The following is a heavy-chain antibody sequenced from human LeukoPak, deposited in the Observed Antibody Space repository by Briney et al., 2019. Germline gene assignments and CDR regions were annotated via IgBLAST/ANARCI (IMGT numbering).Heavy chain of an antibody. CDR1: GFTFSSYA. D-gene: IGHD3-22*01. J-gene: IGHJ4*02. CDR2: IKSKANGGAT. Sequence: PGGSLRLSCAASGFTFSSYAMTWVRQGPGKGLEWVGHIKSKANGGATDYAAPVKGRFTISRDDSKNTLYLQMNSLKTEDTAVYYCTTGGEARYYDPGYWGQGTLVTVSS. V-gene: IGHV3-15*01. CDR3: TTGGEARYYDPGY.